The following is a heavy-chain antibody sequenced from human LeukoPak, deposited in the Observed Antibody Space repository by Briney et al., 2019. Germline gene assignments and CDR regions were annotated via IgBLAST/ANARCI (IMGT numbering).Heavy chain of an antibody. J-gene: IGHJ5*02. V-gene: IGHV3-23*01. CDR1: GFTISSYA. D-gene: IGHD2-2*01. CDR2: ISGSGGST. Sequence: PGGSLRLSCAASGFTISSYAMSWVRQAPGKGLEWVSAISGSGGSTYYADSVKGRFTISRDNSKNTLYLQMNSLRAEDTAVYYCAKTPAFIVVVPAASWFDPWGQGTLVTVSS. CDR3: AKTPAFIVVVPAASWFDP.